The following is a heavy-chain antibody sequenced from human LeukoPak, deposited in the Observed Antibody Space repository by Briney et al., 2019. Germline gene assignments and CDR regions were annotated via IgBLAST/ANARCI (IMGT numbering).Heavy chain of an antibody. CDR3: AGRGVQGYMDV. CDR2: INGAGVT. V-gene: IGHV3-69-1*01. D-gene: IGHD1-26*01. CDR1: GFAVIDHF. J-gene: IGHJ6*03. Sequence: GGSLRLSCAASGFAVIDHFMHWVRQAPGEGLQWVSTINGAGVTYYAASVKGRFTISRDRVKNTVSLQMNNLRADDTAVYFCAGRGVQGYMDVWGKGTTVTVSS.